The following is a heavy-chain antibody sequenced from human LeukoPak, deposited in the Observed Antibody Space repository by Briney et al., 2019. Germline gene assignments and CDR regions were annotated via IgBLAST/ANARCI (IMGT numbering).Heavy chain of an antibody. CDR1: GGSISSSSHY. V-gene: IGHV4-39*01. J-gene: IGHJ4*02. Sequence: SETLSLTCSVSGGSISSSSHYWGWIRQPPGKGLEWIGNIYNSGSTYYNPSLKSRVTISVDTSKNQFSLKLSSVTAADTAVYYCARQVIDGSGSYNFDYWGQGTLVTVSS. CDR3: ARQVIDGSGSYNFDY. CDR2: IYNSGST. D-gene: IGHD3-10*01.